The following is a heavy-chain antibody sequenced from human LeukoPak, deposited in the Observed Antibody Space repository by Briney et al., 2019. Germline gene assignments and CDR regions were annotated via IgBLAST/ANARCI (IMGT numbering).Heavy chain of an antibody. J-gene: IGHJ4*02. D-gene: IGHD1-26*01. CDR1: GYTFTGYY. V-gene: IGHV1-2*02. Sequence: ASGKVSCKASGYTFTGYYIFWMRQAPGQGLEGMGWINPKNVTTKYAQKSQRRGTLTRATSISTAYMEISRVTYDDTAVYFCARGVGSTAVLDHWGQGTLVTVSS. CDR3: ARGVGSTAVLDH. CDR2: INPKNVTT.